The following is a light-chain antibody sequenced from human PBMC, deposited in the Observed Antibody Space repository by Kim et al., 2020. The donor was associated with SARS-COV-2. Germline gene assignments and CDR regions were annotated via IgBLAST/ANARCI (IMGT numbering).Light chain of an antibody. CDR3: QHYGSPPQT. Sequence: EIELTQSPGTLSLSPGERATLSCRASQSITSSYLAWFQQKPGQAPRLLIFGASSRATGIPDMFSGSGAAADFTLTISRLGPEKLAVYYCQHYGSPPQTFGQGTKGEIK. CDR1: QSITSSY. CDR2: GAS. J-gene: IGKJ2*01. V-gene: IGKV3-20*01.